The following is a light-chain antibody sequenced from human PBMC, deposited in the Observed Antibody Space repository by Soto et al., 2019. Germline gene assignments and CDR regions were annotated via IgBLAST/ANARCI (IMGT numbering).Light chain of an antibody. V-gene: IGKV3-20*01. CDR3: QQSYSTPRT. CDR2: SVS. CDR1: QSVSNDY. Sequence: EMVLTQSPGTLSLSPGDRATLSCRASQSVSNDYVAWVQQKPGQTPRLLIYSVSSRATGIPDRFSGSGSGTDFTLTISRLEPEDFGTYYCQQSYSTPRTFGHGTKLEIK. J-gene: IGKJ2*01.